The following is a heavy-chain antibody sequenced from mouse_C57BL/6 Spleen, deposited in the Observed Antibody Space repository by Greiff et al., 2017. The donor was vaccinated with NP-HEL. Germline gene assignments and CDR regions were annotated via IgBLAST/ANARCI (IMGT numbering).Heavy chain of an antibody. CDR1: GYTFTSYW. Sequence: QVQLQQPGAELVRPGSSVKLSCKASGYTFTSYWMHWVKQRPIQGLEWIGNTDPSDSETHYNQKFKDKATLTVDKSSSTAYMQLSSLTSEDSAVYYCARDGYYGSSYYFDYWGQGTTLTVSS. V-gene: IGHV1-52*01. J-gene: IGHJ2*01. D-gene: IGHD1-1*01. CDR3: ARDGYYGSSYYFDY. CDR2: TDPSDSET.